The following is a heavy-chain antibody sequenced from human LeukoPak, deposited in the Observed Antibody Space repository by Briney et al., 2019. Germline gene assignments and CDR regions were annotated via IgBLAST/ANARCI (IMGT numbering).Heavy chain of an antibody. V-gene: IGHV3-23*01. CDR1: GFTFSSYA. CDR3: AKGGIGSYFLAYFDY. CDR2: ISGSGGST. Sequence: GGSLRLSCAASGFTFSSYAMSWVRQAPGKGLEWVSAISGSGGSTYYADSVKGRFTISRDNSKNTLYLQMNSLRAEDTAVYYCAKGGIGSYFLAYFDYWGQGTLVTVSS. J-gene: IGHJ4*02. D-gene: IGHD1-26*01.